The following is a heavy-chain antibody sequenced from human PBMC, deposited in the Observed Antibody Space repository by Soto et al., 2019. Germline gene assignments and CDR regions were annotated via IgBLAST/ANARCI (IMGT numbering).Heavy chain of an antibody. V-gene: IGHV4-61*01. J-gene: IGHJ4*02. CDR1: GGSVSSGSYY. CDR2: IYYSGST. D-gene: IGHD4-17*01. Sequence: SETLSLTCTVSGGSVSSGSYYWSWIRQPPGKGLEWIGYIYYSGSTNYNPSLKSRVTISVDTSKNQFSLKLSPVTAADTAVYYCARGRDLFQSEGDYGDYASYYFDYWGQGTLVTVSS. CDR3: ARGRDLFQSEGDYGDYASYYFDY.